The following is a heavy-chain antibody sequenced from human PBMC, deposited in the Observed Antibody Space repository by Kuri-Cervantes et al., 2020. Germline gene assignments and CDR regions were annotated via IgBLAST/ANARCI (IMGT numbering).Heavy chain of an antibody. Sequence: ASVKVSCKASGYTFTSYDINWVRQATGQGLEWMGWMNPNSGNTGYAQKFQGRVTMTRNTSISTAYMELSSLRSEDTAVYYCARDVSLFYYDSSGYFDLWGQGTLVTVSS. J-gene: IGHJ5*02. D-gene: IGHD3-22*01. V-gene: IGHV1-8*01. CDR3: ARDVSLFYYDSSGYFDL. CDR1: GYTFTSYD. CDR2: MNPNSGNT.